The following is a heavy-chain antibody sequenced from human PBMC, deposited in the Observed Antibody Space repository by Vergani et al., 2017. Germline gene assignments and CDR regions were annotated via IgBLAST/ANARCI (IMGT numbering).Heavy chain of an antibody. D-gene: IGHD3-16*02. V-gene: IGHV4-4*02. J-gene: IGHJ3*02. CDR3: ARSGLHLGELSPDAFDI. Sequence: QVQLQESGPGLVKPSGTLSLTCAVSGGSISSSNWWSWVRQPPGKGLEWIGETYHSGSTNYNPSLKSRVTISVDKSKNQFSLKLSSVTAADTAVYYCARSGLHLGELSPDAFDIWGQGTMVTVSS. CDR1: GGSISSSNW. CDR2: TYHSGST.